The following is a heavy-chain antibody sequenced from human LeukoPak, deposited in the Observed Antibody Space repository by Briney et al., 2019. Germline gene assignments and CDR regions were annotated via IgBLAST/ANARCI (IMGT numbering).Heavy chain of an antibody. CDR1: GGTFSSYA. Sequence: GASVKVSCKASGGTFSSYAISWVRQAPGQGLEWMGGIIPIFDTANYAQKFQGRVTITADKSTSTAYMELSSLRSEDTAVYYCARSKDGYNYLYYFDYWGQGTLVTVSS. CDR3: ARSKDGYNYLYYFDY. J-gene: IGHJ4*02. D-gene: IGHD5-24*01. CDR2: IIPIFDTA. V-gene: IGHV1-69*06.